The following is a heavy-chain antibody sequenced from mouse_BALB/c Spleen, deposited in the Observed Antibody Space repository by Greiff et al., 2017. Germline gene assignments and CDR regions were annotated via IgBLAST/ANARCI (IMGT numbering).Heavy chain of an antibody. V-gene: IGHV1S137*01. Sequence: VQRVESGAELVRPGVSVKISCKGSGYTFTDYAMHWVKQSHAKSLEWIGVISTYYGDASYNQKFKGKATMTVDKSSSTAYMELARLTSEDSAIYYCARGDYRYDYLDYWGQGTTLTVSS. J-gene: IGHJ2*01. CDR1: GYTFTDYA. CDR3: ARGDYRYDYLDY. CDR2: ISTYYGDA. D-gene: IGHD2-14*01.